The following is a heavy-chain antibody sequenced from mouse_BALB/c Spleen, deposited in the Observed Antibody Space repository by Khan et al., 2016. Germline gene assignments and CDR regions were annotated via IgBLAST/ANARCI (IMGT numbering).Heavy chain of an antibody. CDR1: GYTFTSYT. Sequence: QVQLKESGAELARPGASVKMSCKASGYTFTSYTMHWVKQRPGQGLEWIGYINPSCSYTKYNQKFKDKATLTADKSSSTAYMQLSSLTSEDSAVXCCTRSYEYWGQGTTLTVSS. V-gene: IGHV1-4*01. CDR2: INPSCSYT. CDR3: TRSYEY. J-gene: IGHJ2*01.